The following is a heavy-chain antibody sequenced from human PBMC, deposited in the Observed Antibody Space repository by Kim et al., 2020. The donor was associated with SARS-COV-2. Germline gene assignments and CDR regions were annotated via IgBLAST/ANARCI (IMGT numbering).Heavy chain of an antibody. J-gene: IGHJ5*02. CDR1: GGSISSYY. CDR3: ARGPLEDSSGWYAYWFDP. D-gene: IGHD6-19*01. CDR2: IYTSGST. V-gene: IGHV4-4*07. Sequence: SETLSLTCTVSGGSISSYYWSWIRQPAGKGLEWIGRIYTSGSTNYNPSLKSRVTMSVDTSKNQFSLKLSSVTAADTAVYYCARGPLEDSSGWYAYWFDPWGQRTRVTVSS.